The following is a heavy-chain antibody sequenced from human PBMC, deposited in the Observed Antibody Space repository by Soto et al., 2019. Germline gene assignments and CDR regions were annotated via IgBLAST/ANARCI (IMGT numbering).Heavy chain of an antibody. V-gene: IGHV1-69*12. CDR2: IIPIFGTA. Sequence: QVQLVQSGAEVKKPGSSVKVSCKASGGTFSSYAISWVRQAPGQGLEWMGGIIPIFGTANYAQKFQGRVTXXAXEXXSTAYMELSSLRSEDTAVYYCARGAWRSSSGWFDPWGQGTLVTVSS. CDR3: ARGAWRSSSGWFDP. CDR1: GGTFSSYA. D-gene: IGHD6-6*01. J-gene: IGHJ5*02.